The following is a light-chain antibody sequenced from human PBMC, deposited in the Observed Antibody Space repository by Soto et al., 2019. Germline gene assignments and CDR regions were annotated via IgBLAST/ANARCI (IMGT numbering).Light chain of an antibody. CDR3: QQYNNWAPLT. J-gene: IGKJ4*01. CDR2: GAS. Sequence: EIVMTQSPATLSVSPGERATLSCRASQSVSSSLAWYQQKTGQAPRLLIYGASTRATGIPARFSGSGSGTEFTLTISSLQSEDFAVYYCQQYNNWAPLTFGGGTNVEIK. V-gene: IGKV3-15*01. CDR1: QSVSSS.